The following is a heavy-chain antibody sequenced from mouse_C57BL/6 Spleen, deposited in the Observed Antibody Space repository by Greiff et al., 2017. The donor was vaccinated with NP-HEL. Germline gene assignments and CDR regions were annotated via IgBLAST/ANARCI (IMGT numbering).Heavy chain of an antibody. Sequence: DVQLQESGPGLVKPSQSLSLTCSVTGYSITSGYYWNWIRQFPGNKLEWMGYISYDGSNNYNPSLKNRISITRDTSKNQFFLKLNSVTTEDTATYYCASHPPIDYDLDYWGQGTTLTVSS. CDR2: ISYDGSN. D-gene: IGHD2-4*01. CDR1: GYSITSGYY. CDR3: ASHPPIDYDLDY. J-gene: IGHJ2*01. V-gene: IGHV3-6*01.